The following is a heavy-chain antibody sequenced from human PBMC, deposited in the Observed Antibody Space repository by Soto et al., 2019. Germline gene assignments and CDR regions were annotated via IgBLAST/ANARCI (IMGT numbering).Heavy chain of an antibody. CDR3: ARDQGIAAAGTWVDY. J-gene: IGHJ4*02. CDR1: GFTFSSYA. D-gene: IGHD6-13*01. V-gene: IGHV3-30-3*01. CDR2: ISYDGSNK. Sequence: PGGSLRLSCAASGFTFSSYAMHWVRQAPGKGLEWVAVISYDGSNKYYADSVKGRFTISRDNSKNTLYLQMNSLRAEDTAVYYCARDQGIAAAGTWVDYWGQGTLVTVSS.